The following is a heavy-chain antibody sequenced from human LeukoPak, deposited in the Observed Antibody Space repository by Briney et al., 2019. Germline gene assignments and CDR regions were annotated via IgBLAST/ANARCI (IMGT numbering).Heavy chain of an antibody. CDR1: GYTLTELS. D-gene: IGHD3-3*01. CDR3: ATDLPGVRFLEWLYAGNAFDI. V-gene: IGHV1-24*01. CDR2: FDPEDGET. J-gene: IGHJ3*02. Sequence: RASVKVSCKVSGYTLTELSMHWVRQAPGKGLEWMGGFDPEDGETIYAQKFQGRVTMTGDTSTDTAYMELSSLRSEDTAVYYCATDLPGVRFLEWLYAGNAFDIWGQGTMVTVSS.